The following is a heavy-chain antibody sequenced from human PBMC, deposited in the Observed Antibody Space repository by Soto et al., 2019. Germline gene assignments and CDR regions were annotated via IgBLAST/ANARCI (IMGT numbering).Heavy chain of an antibody. CDR1: GGTFSSYA. D-gene: IGHD2-2*01. J-gene: IGHJ6*02. V-gene: IGHV1-69*12. CDR2: IIPIFGTA. CDR3: VRHVPAAGYSYGMDV. Sequence: QVQLVQSGAEVKKPGSSVKVSCKASGGTFSSYAISWVRQAPGQGLEWMGGIIPIFGTANYAQKFQGRVTSTAVESTSTAYMELSSLRSEDTAVYYCVRHVPAAGYSYGMDVWGQGATVTVSS.